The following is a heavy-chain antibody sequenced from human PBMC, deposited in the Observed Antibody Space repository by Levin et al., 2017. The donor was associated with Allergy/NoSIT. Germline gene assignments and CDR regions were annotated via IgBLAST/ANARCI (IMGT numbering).Heavy chain of an antibody. V-gene: IGHV1-69*13. CDR1: GGTFSSYA. D-gene: IGHD2-2*02. CDR3: ARSHPDIVVVPAAINSLYYYGMDV. Sequence: SVKVSCKASGGTFSSYAISWVRQAPGQGLEWMGGIIPIFGTANYAQKFQGRVTITADESTSTAYMELSSLRSEDTAVYYCARSHPDIVVVPAAINSLYYYGMDVWGQGTTVTVSS. CDR2: IIPIFGTA. J-gene: IGHJ6*02.